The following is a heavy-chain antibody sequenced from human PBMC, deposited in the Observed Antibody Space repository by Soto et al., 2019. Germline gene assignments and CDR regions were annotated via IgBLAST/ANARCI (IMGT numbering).Heavy chain of an antibody. Sequence: ESGPTLVNPTQTLTLTCTFSGFSLTTHGMCVNWTRQPPGKALEWLALIDWDDDKYYSTSLKTRLTISKDTSKNQVVLTMTNMDPVDTATYFCARGIVGTTFDYWGQGTLVTVSS. CDR3: ARGIVGTTFDY. CDR2: IDWDDDK. J-gene: IGHJ4*02. V-gene: IGHV2-70*01. D-gene: IGHD1-26*01. CDR1: GFSLTTHGMC.